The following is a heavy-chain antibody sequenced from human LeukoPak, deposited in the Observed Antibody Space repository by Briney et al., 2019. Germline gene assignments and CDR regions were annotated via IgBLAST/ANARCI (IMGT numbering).Heavy chain of an antibody. V-gene: IGHV3-11*06. CDR1: GFTFSDYY. CDR2: ISSSSSYI. CDR3: ARDDEVGDYGDYVGYFQH. D-gene: IGHD4-17*01. J-gene: IGHJ1*01. Sequence: GGSLRLSCAASGFTFSDYYMSWIRQAPGKGLEWVSSISSSSSYIYYADSVKGRFTISGDNAKNSLYLQMNSLRAEDTAVYYCARDDEVGDYGDYVGYFQHWGQGTLVTVSS.